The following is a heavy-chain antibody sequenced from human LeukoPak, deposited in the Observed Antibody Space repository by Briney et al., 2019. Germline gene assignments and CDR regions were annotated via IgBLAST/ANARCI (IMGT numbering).Heavy chain of an antibody. CDR1: AFTFSDYY. V-gene: IGHV3-11*01. CDR2: ISSSGRNI. CDR3: ARVGRAMVSPYYFDY. J-gene: IGHJ4*02. Sequence: GGSLSLSCAAYAFTFSDYYMGWNSPDPGGGRGWGLYISSSGRNIYYADTVKGRFTISRDNAKNSLYLQMNSLRAEGTAVYFCARVGRAMVSPYYFDYWGQGTLVTVSS. D-gene: IGHD2-8*01.